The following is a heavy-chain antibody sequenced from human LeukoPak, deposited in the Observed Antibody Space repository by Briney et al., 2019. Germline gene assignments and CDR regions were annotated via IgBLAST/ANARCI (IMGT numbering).Heavy chain of an antibody. J-gene: IGHJ5*02. CDR1: GGSISSGSYY. D-gene: IGHD3-10*01. Sequence: SETLSLTCTVSGGSISSGSYYWSWIRQPAGKGLEWIGRIYTSGSTNYNPSLKSRVTISVDTSKNQFSLKLSSVTAADTAVYYCARGQLLWFGELSNWFDPWGQGTLVTVSS. CDR2: IYTSGST. CDR3: ARGQLLWFGELSNWFDP. V-gene: IGHV4-61*02.